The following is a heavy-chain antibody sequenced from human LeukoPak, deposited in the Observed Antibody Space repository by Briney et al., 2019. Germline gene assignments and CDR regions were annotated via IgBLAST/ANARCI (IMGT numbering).Heavy chain of an antibody. V-gene: IGHV1-69*06. CDR1: GGTFSSYA. CDR2: IIPIFAPA. CDR3: ARGYYYDNSGYFY. D-gene: IGHD3-22*01. Sequence: GASVKVCCKASGGTFSSYAIRWVRQAPGQGLEWMGGIIPIFAPANYAQKFQGTVTITADKSTSTAYMELSSLRSEDTAVYYCARGYYYDNSGYFYWGQGTLVTVSS. J-gene: IGHJ4*02.